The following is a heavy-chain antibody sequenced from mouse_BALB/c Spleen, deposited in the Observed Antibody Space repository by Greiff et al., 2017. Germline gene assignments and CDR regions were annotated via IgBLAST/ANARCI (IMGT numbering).Heavy chain of an antibody. J-gene: IGHJ4*01. V-gene: IGHV5-17*02. CDR1: GFTFSSFG. Sequence: DVHLVESGGGLVQPGGSRKLSCAASGFTFSSFGMHWVRQAPEKGLEWVAYISSGSSTIYYADTVKGRFTISRDNPKNTLFLQMTSLRSEDTAMYYCARGNSYGYAMDYWGQGTSVTVSS. CDR2: ISSGSSTI. CDR3: ARGNSYGYAMDY. D-gene: IGHD1-1*02.